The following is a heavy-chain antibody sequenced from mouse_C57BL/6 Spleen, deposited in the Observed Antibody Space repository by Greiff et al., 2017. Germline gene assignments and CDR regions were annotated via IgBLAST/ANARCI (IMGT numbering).Heavy chain of an antibody. CDR3: AREKNYDDAMDY. D-gene: IGHD2-4*01. Sequence: VKLQESGAELARPGASVKLSCKASGYTFTSYGISWVKQRTGQGLEWIGEIYPRSGNTYSNEKFKGKATLTADKSSSTAYMELRILTSEDSAVYFCAREKNYDDAMDYWGQGTSVTVSS. J-gene: IGHJ4*01. CDR1: GYTFTSYG. V-gene: IGHV1-81*01. CDR2: IYPRSGNT.